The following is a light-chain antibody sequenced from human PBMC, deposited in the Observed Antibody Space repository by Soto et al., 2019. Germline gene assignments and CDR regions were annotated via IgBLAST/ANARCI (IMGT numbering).Light chain of an antibody. J-gene: IGKJ5*01. Sequence: EMLLTQPPAPLFFSPGERATPYCGASQMFTTRLAWYKQKSGQSPRLPISDASSRATGIPDRFSGSGSETDFTLTIRRLEPEDFAVYFCQQYHSAPITFGQGTRLDIK. CDR1: QMFTTR. CDR2: DAS. CDR3: QQYHSAPIT. V-gene: IGKV3D-20*01.